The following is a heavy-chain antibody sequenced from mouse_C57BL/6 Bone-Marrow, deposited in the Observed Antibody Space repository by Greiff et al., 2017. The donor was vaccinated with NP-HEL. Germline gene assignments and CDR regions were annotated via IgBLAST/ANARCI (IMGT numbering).Heavy chain of an antibody. J-gene: IGHJ1*03. CDR1: GYSITSGYY. V-gene: IGHV3-6*01. CDR3: ARDYYGSSYGYFDV. D-gene: IGHD1-1*01. Sequence: ESGPGLVKPSQSLSLTCSVTGYSITSGYYWNWIRQFPGNKLEWMGNISYDGSNNYNPSLKNRISITRDTSKNQFFLKLNSVTTEDTATYYCARDYYGSSYGYFDVWGTGTTVTVSS. CDR2: ISYDGSN.